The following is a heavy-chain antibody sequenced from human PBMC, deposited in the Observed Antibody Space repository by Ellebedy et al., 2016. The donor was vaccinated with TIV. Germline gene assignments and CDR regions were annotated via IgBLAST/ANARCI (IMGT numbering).Heavy chain of an antibody. CDR3: ARDLDILTGYGYYYYYYGMDV. D-gene: IGHD3-9*01. J-gene: IGHJ6*02. CDR1: GFTFSSYA. V-gene: IGHV3-30-3*01. CDR2: ISYDGSNK. Sequence: GESLKISCAASGFTFSSYAMHWVRQAPGKGLEWVAVISYDGSNKYYADSVKGRFTISRDNSKNTLYLQMNSLRAEDTAVYYCARDLDILTGYGYYYYYYGMDVWGQGTTVTVSS.